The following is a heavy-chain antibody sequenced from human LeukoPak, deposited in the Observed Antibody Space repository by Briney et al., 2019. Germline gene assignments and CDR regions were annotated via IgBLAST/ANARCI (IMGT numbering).Heavy chain of an antibody. CDR1: GGTFSSYA. J-gene: IGHJ6*02. Sequence: SVKVSCKSSGGTFSSYAISWVRQAPGQGLEWMGRIIPILGIANYAQKFQGRVTITADKSTSTAYMELSSLRSEDTAVYYCARDQVIVVVMYYYYYGMDVWGQGTTVTVSS. CDR3: ARDQVIVVVMYYYYYGMDV. CDR2: IIPILGIA. D-gene: IGHD3-22*01. V-gene: IGHV1-69*04.